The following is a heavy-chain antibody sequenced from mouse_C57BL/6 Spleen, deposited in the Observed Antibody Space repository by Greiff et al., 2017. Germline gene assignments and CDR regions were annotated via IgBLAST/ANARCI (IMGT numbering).Heavy chain of an antibody. J-gene: IGHJ3*01. CDR1: GYAFSSYW. CDR2: IYPGDGDT. Sequence: QVQLQQSGAELVKPGASVKISCKASGYAFSSYWMNWVKQRPGKGLEWIGQIYPGDGDTNYNGKFKGKATLTADKSSSTAYMQLSSLTSEDSAVYVCARSYYGSSTAWFADWGQGTLVTVSA. V-gene: IGHV1-80*01. CDR3: ARSYYGSSTAWFAD. D-gene: IGHD1-1*01.